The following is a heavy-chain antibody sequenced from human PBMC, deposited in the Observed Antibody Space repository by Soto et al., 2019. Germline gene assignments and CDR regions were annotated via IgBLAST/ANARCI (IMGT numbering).Heavy chain of an antibody. D-gene: IGHD3-3*01. V-gene: IGHV4-39*01. J-gene: IGHJ5*02. CDR2: IYYNGFT. Sequence: QLQLQESGPGLVKPSETLSLTCSVSGGSISTTSYYWAWIRQPPGKGLEWVGSIYYNGFTYYNPSLKSRLTISVDTSKHQCSLRLSSVTAADTALYYCARQDDFWSGYNSFDPWGQGTLVTVSS. CDR3: ARQDDFWSGYNSFDP. CDR1: GGSISTTSYY.